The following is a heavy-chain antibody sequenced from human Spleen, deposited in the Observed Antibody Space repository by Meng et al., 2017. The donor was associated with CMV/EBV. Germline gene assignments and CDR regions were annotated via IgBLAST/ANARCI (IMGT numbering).Heavy chain of an antibody. V-gene: IGHV3-69-1*01. CDR2: ISFSNFV. J-gene: IGHJ4*02. Sequence: GESLKISCAASDFSVTSNYMSWVRQAPGKGLEWLSSISFSNFVYYADSVRGRFTISRDNAKNSVYLQLNSLRAEDTAVYYCGTIAVTGHPDYWGQGTLVTVSS. CDR1: DFSVTSNY. D-gene: IGHD6-19*01. CDR3: GTIAVTGHPDY.